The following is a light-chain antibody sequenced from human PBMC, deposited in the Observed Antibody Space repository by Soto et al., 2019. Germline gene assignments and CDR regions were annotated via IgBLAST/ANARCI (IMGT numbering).Light chain of an antibody. CDR2: RAS. Sequence: EIVLTQSPGTLSLSPGERATLSCRASQSVSSSYLAWYQHKPGQAPRLLIYRASSRATGIPDRFSGSGSGTDFTLTISRLEAEDFAVDYCQQYGSSPPYSFGQGTKLEIK. CDR1: QSVSSSY. J-gene: IGKJ2*03. V-gene: IGKV3-20*01. CDR3: QQYGSSPPYS.